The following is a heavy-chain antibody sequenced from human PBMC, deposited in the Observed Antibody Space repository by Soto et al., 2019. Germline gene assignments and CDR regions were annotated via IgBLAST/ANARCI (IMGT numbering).Heavy chain of an antibody. CDR3: ARDLGRIAADGNGMDV. Sequence: QVQLVQSGAEVKKPGASVKVSCKASGYTVTGYYMYWVRQATGQGLVWLGWINPNSGGTNYAQKFQGRVTMTRDTSISTAYMELSRLRSDVTAVYYCARDLGRIAADGNGMDVWGKGPTVTVSS. J-gene: IGHJ6*04. CDR2: INPNSGGT. D-gene: IGHD6-13*01. CDR1: GYTVTGYY. V-gene: IGHV1-2*02.